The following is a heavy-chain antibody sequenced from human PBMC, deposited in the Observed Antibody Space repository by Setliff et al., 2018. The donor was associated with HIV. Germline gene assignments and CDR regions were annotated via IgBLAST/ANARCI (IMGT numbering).Heavy chain of an antibody. V-gene: IGHV4-59*11. CDR2: IHYSGSS. CDR1: GGSITGHY. Sequence: SETLSLTCTVSGGSITGHYWSWIRQPPGKGLEWIGYIHYSGSSNYNPSLKSRVSISLDTSKKQLSLKVTSVTAADTAIYYCARGRSCESDWKGDYYDSSGINGYWGQGTLVTVSS. CDR3: ARGRSCESDWKGDYYDSSGINGY. J-gene: IGHJ4*02. D-gene: IGHD3-22*01.